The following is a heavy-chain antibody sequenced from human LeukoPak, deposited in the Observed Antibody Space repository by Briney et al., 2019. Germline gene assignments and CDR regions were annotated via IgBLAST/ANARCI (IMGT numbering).Heavy chain of an antibody. CDR2: INHSGST. D-gene: IGHD3-9*01. V-gene: IGHV4-34*01. Sequence: SETLSLTCAVYGGSFSGYYWSWIRQPPGKGLEWIGEINHSGSTNYNPSLKSRATISIDTSRKQFSLKLTSVTATDTAVYSCARGRRFFDRDFFDYWGQGTLVTVSS. CDR3: ARGRRFFDRDFFDY. CDR1: GGSFSGYY. J-gene: IGHJ4*02.